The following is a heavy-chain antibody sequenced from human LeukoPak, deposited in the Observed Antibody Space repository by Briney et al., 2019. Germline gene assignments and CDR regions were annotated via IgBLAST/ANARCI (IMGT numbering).Heavy chain of an antibody. CDR1: GFTFSSYA. J-gene: IGHJ3*02. Sequence: GGSLRLSCAASGFTFSSYAMHWVRQAPGKGLEWVAVISYDGSNKYYADSVKGRFTISRDNSKNTLYLQMNSLRAEDTAVYYCAREGWLGELETAFDIWGQGTMVTVSS. V-gene: IGHV3-30*04. CDR3: AREGWLGELETAFDI. D-gene: IGHD3-10*01. CDR2: ISYDGSNK.